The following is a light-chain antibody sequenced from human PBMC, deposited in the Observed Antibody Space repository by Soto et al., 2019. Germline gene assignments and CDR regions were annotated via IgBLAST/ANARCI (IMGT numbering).Light chain of an antibody. CDR2: SNI. V-gene: IGLV1-44*01. CDR3: AAWDDSLNGYV. CDR1: TSNIGSNP. J-gene: IGLJ1*01. Sequence: QSVLTQLPSASGTPGQRVTISCSGTTSNIGSNPVNWYQQLPGTAPKLLIYSNIQRPSGVPDRLSGSKSGTSASLAIRGLQSEDEADYYCAAWDDSLNGYVFGTGTKVTVL.